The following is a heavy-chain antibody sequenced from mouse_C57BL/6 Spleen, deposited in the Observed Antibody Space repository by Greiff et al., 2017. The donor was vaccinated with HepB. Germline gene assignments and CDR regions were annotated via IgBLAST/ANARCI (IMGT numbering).Heavy chain of an antibody. J-gene: IGHJ1*03. Sequence: VQLQQSGTELVKPGASVKLSCKASGYTFTSYWMHWVKQRPGQGLEWIGYINPSNGGTNYNEKFKSKATLTVDKSSSTAYMQLSSLTSEDSAVYYCARGDYGSSDRWYFDVWGTGTTVTVSS. D-gene: IGHD1-1*01. CDR2: INPSNGGT. V-gene: IGHV1-53*01. CDR3: ARGDYGSSDRWYFDV. CDR1: GYTFTSYW.